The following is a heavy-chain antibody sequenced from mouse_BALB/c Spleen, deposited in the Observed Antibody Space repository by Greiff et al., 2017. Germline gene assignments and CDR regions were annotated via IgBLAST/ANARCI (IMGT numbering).Heavy chain of an antibody. V-gene: IGHV5-9-4*01. D-gene: IGHD1-1*01. CDR1: GFTFSSYA. CDR2: ISSGGSYT. J-gene: IGHJ3*01. CDR3: ARGGSSYPLDY. Sequence: EVKLMESGGGLVKPGGSLKLSCAASGFTFSSYAMSWVRQSPEKRLEWVAEISSGGSYTYYPDTVTGRFTISRDNAKNTLYLEMSSLRSEDTAMYYCARGGSSYPLDYWGQGTLVTVSA.